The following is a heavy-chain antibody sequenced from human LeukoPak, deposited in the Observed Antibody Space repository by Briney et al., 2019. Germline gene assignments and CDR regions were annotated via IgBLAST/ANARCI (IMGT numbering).Heavy chain of an antibody. V-gene: IGHV3-20*04. Sequence: GGSLRLSCAASGFTFDDYGMSWVRQAPGKGLEWVSGINWNGGSTGYADSVKGRFTISRDNAKNSLYLQMNSLRAEDTALHYCARDSIAAAGISEYFQHWGQGTLVTVSS. CDR1: GFTFDDYG. J-gene: IGHJ1*01. D-gene: IGHD6-13*01. CDR2: INWNGGST. CDR3: ARDSIAAAGISEYFQH.